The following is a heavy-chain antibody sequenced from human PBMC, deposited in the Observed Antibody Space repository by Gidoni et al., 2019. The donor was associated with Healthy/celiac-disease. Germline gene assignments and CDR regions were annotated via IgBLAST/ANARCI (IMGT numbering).Heavy chain of an antibody. J-gene: IGHJ5*02. V-gene: IGHV4-39*01. Sequence: QLQLQESGPGLVKPSEPLSLTCTVSGGSISSSSYYWGWIRQPPGKGLEWIGSIYYSGSTYYNPSLKSRVTISVDTSKNQFSLKLSSVTAADTAVYYCARLVRGVIWFDPWGQGTLVTVSS. CDR2: IYYSGST. CDR3: ARLVRGVIWFDP. D-gene: IGHD3-10*01. CDR1: GGSISSSSYY.